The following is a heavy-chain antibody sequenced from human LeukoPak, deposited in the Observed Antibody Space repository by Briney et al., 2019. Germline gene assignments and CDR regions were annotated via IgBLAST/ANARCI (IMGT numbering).Heavy chain of an antibody. V-gene: IGHV1-2*02. D-gene: IGHD4-11*01. Sequence: ASVKVSCKASGYIFTTYYMHWLRQAPGQGLEWMGWINPNSGGTNYAQKFQGRVTMTRDTSISTAYMELSRLRSDDTAVYYCARVGTTVTTIDYWGQGTLVTVSS. J-gene: IGHJ4*02. CDR2: INPNSGGT. CDR3: ARVGTTVTTIDY. CDR1: GYIFTTYY.